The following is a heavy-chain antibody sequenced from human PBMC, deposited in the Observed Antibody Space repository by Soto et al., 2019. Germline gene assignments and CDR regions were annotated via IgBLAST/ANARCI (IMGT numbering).Heavy chain of an antibody. Sequence: SETLSLTCAVYGGSFSGYYWSWIRQPPGKGLEWIGEINHSGSTNYNPSLKSRVTISVDTSKNQFSLKLSSVTAADTAVYYCASGYSSSWRGWSFDYWGQGTLVTVS. D-gene: IGHD6-13*01. J-gene: IGHJ4*02. CDR1: GGSFSGYY. CDR2: INHSGST. V-gene: IGHV4-34*01. CDR3: ASGYSSSWRGWSFDY.